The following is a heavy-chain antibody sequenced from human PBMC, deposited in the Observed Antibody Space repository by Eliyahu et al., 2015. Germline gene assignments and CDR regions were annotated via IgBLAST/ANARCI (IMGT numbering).Heavy chain of an antibody. CDR3: ARGRGFLEGDWFDP. J-gene: IGHJ5*02. V-gene: IGHV4-34*01. CDR1: GGSFSGYY. D-gene: IGHD3-3*01. CDR2: INHSGST. Sequence: QVQLQQWGAGLLKPSETLSLTCAVYGGSFSGYYWSWIRQPPGKGLEWIGEINHSGSTNYNPSLKSRVTISVDTSKNQFSLKLSSVTAADTAVYYCARGRGFLEGDWFDPWGQGTLVTVSS.